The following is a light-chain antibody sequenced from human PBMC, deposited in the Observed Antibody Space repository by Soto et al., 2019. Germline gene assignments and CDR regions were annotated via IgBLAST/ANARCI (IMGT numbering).Light chain of an antibody. Sequence: DIQMTQSPSTLSASVGDRVTITCRASQSISSWLAWYQQKPGKAPKLLIYKASSLESGVPSRFSGRGSGTEFTLTISSLQPDDFATYYCQQYNDYPGTF. CDR2: KAS. CDR1: QSISSW. V-gene: IGKV1-5*03. CDR3: QQYNDYPGT. J-gene: IGKJ1*01.